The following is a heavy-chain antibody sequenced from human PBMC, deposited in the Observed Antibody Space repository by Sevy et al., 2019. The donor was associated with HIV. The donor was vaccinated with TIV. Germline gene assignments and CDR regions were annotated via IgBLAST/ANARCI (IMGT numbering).Heavy chain of an antibody. V-gene: IGHV4-39*01. J-gene: IGHJ4*02. CDR1: GGSISSSSYY. CDR2: IYYSGST. CDR3: ARHHPHDSGWYYFDY. D-gene: IGHD6-19*01. Sequence: SETLSLTCTVSGGSISSSSYYWGWIRQPPGKGLEWIGSIYYSGSTYYNPSLKSRVTISVDTSKNQFSLKLSSVTAADTAVYYWARHHPHDSGWYYFDYWGQGTLVTVSS.